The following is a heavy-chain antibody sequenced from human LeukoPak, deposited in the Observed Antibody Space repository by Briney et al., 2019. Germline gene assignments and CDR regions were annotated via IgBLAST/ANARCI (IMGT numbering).Heavy chain of an antibody. CDR2: ISYDGSNK. CDR1: GFTFSSYG. D-gene: IGHD5-18*01. Sequence: GGSLRLSCAASGFTFSSYGMHWVRQAPGKGLEWVAVISYDGSNKYYADSVKGRFTISRDNSKHTLYLQMNSLRAEDTAMYYCAKSSGYSYGLNYWGQGTLVTVSS. V-gene: IGHV3-30*18. CDR3: AKSSGYSYGLNY. J-gene: IGHJ4*02.